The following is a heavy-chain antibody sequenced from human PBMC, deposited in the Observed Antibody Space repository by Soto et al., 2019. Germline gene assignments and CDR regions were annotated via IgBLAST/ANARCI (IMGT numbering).Heavy chain of an antibody. CDR1: GDSIGGYY. CDR2: IYYTGYT. D-gene: IGHD2-15*01. J-gene: IGHJ4*02. CDR3: ARHGSRDVVRFDY. Sequence: HVQLRESGPGLVQPSETLSLTCTVSGDSIGGYYWNWIRQTPGEGLEWIGFIYYTGYTYYNPSLQSRVTLSVDTSKNRFSLNLTSVTAADTAMYYCARHGSRDVVRFDYWGQGILVSVSP. V-gene: IGHV4-59*08.